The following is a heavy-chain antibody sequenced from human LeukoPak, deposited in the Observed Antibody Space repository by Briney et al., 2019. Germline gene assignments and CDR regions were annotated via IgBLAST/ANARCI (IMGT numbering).Heavy chain of an antibody. CDR1: AFTSSSYW. CDR2: INSDGSST. V-gene: IGHV3-74*01. J-gene: IGHJ5*02. D-gene: IGHD4-11*01. Sequence: PGRSLTPSCAAPAFTSSSYWTRWVRQAPEKGLVWVSRINSDGSSTSNADSVTGRFTISRDNAKNTLDLQMNSLRAEDTAVYYCARGPRVTNNWFDPWGQGTLVTVSS. CDR3: ARGPRVTNNWFDP.